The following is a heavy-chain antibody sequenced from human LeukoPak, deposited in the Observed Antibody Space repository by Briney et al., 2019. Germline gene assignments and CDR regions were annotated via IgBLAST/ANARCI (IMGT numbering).Heavy chain of an antibody. CDR1: GYTFTGYY. D-gene: IGHD3-10*01. V-gene: IGHV1-2*02. CDR2: INPNSGGT. CDR3: ARDSGEVPDY. Sequence: ASVKVSCKASGYTFTGYYMHWVRQAPGQGLEWMGWINPNSGGTNYAQNFQGRVTMTRDTSISTAYMELGRLRFDDTAVYYCARDSGEVPDYWGQGTLVTVSS. J-gene: IGHJ4*02.